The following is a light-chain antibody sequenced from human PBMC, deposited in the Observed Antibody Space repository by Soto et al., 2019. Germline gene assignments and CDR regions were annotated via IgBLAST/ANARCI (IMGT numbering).Light chain of an antibody. CDR1: QTINSW. Sequence: DIQMTQSPSTRSASVGERVTITCRASQTINSWLAWFQQKPGKAPKLLIYKASTLQSGVPSRFSGSGSGTEFTLTISSLQPDDFATYYCQQYNSNSQTFGQGTKVDIK. V-gene: IGKV1-5*03. CDR3: QQYNSNSQT. J-gene: IGKJ1*01. CDR2: KAS.